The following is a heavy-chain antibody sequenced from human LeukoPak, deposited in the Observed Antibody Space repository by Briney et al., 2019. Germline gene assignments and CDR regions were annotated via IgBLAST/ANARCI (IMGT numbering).Heavy chain of an antibody. J-gene: IGHJ4*02. CDR1: GGTFSSYA. D-gene: IGHD1-7*01. Sequence: SVKVSCKASGGTFSSYAISWVRQAPGPGLEWMGRIIPILGIANYAQKFQGRVTITADKSTSTAYMDLSSLRSEDTAVYYCARDGELSTSPDYWGQGTLVTVSS. CDR2: IIPILGIA. V-gene: IGHV1-69*04. CDR3: ARDGELSTSPDY.